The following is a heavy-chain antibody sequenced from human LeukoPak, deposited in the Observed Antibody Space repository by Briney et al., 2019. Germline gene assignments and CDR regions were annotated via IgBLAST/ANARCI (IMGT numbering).Heavy chain of an antibody. CDR1: GGSISSGDYY. V-gene: IGHV4-30-4*01. D-gene: IGHD6-19*01. CDR2: IYYRGST. Sequence: PSQTLSLTCTVSGGSISSGDYYWSWIRQPPGKGLEWIGSIYYRGSTYYNPSLKSRVTISVDTSKNQFSLKLSSVTAADTAVYYCAREEGIVVAESPQTFDYWGQGTLVTVSS. J-gene: IGHJ4*02. CDR3: AREEGIVVAESPQTFDY.